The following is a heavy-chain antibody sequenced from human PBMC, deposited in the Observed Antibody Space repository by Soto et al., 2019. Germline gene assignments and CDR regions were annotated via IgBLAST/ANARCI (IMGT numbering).Heavy chain of an antibody. Sequence: EVQLVESGGGLVQPGGSLRLSCAASGFTVSSSYISWVRQAPGKRLEWVSTIYSSGSTYYADSVRGRFTISRDDSKNTLYLHMNSLSVDETAVYYCTREASGSGWCSQGSFKSWGQGTLVTVSS. D-gene: IGHD6-19*01. CDR1: GFTVSSSY. CDR3: TREASGSGWCSQGSFKS. J-gene: IGHJ5*02. V-gene: IGHV3-66*01. CDR2: IYSSGST.